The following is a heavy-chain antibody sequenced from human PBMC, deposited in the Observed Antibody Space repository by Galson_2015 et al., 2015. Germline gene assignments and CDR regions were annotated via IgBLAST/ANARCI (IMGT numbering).Heavy chain of an antibody. J-gene: IGHJ4*02. CDR3: ARGSPINTYYDFWSGYFPIDY. CDR2: ISSSSSYI. Sequence: SLRLSCAASGFTFSSYSMNWVRQAPGKGLEWVSSISSSSSYIYYADSVKGRFTISRDNAKNSLYLQMNSLRAEDTAVYYCARGSPINTYYDFWSGYFPIDYWGQGTLVTVSS. V-gene: IGHV3-21*01. D-gene: IGHD3-3*01. CDR1: GFTFSSYS.